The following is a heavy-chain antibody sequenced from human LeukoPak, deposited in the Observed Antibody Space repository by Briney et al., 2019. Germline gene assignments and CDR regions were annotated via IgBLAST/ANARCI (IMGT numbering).Heavy chain of an antibody. V-gene: IGHV3-30-3*01. CDR3: ARDPGFEYYFDY. CDR1: GFTFSSYA. J-gene: IGHJ4*02. D-gene: IGHD2-15*01. CDR2: ISYDGSNK. Sequence: GGSLRLSCAASGFTFSSYAMHWVRQAPGKGLEWVAVISYDGSNKYYADSVKGRFTISRDNSKNTLYLQMYSLRAEDTAVYYCARDPGFEYYFDYWGQGTLVTVSS.